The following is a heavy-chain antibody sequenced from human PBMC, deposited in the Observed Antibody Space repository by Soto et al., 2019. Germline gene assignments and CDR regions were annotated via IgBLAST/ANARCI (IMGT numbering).Heavy chain of an antibody. CDR1: GGSLSSSSYY. J-gene: IGHJ5*02. D-gene: IGHD2-15*01. V-gene: IGHV4-39*01. CDR2: IYYSGST. CDR3: ARPSHYCSGGSCYRRNWFDP. Sequence: SETLSLTCTVSGGSLSSSSYYWGWIRQPPGKGLEWIGSIYYSGSTYYNPSLKSRVTISVDTSKNQFSLKLSSVTAADTAVYYCARPSHYCSGGSCYRRNWFDPWGQGTLVTSPQ.